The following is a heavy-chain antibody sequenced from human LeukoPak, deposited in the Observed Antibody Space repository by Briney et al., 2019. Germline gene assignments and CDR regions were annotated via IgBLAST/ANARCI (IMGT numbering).Heavy chain of an antibody. Sequence: GASVKVSCKASGYTFTSYGISWVRQAPGQGLEWMGWISAYNGNTNYAQKLQGRVTMTTDTSTSTAYMELRSLRSEDTAVYYCARERGLPSSSWYDYWGQGTLVTVSS. D-gene: IGHD6-13*01. CDR2: ISAYNGNT. CDR1: GYTFTSYG. V-gene: IGHV1-18*01. CDR3: ARERGLPSSSWYDY. J-gene: IGHJ4*02.